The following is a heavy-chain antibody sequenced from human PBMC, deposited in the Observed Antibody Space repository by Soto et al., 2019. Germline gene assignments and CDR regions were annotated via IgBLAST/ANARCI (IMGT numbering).Heavy chain of an antibody. CDR2: INHSGST. CDR1: GGSFSGYY. CDR3: ARPSDPYAFDI. Sequence: SETLSLTCAVYGGSFSGYYWSWIRQPPGKGLEWIGEINHSGSTNYNPSLKSRVTISVDTSKNQFSLKLSSVTAADTAVYYCARPSDPYAFDIWGQGTMVTVSS. V-gene: IGHV4-34*01. J-gene: IGHJ3*02.